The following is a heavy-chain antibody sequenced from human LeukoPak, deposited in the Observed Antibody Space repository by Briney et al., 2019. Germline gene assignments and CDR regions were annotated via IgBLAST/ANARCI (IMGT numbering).Heavy chain of an antibody. CDR2: ISSSSSYI. CDR1: GFTFSNYS. Sequence: GGSLRLSCAASGFTFSNYSMNWVRQAPGKGLEWVSSISSSSSYIYYADSVKGRFTISRDNAKNSLYLQMNSLRAEDTAVYYCARGVRGYCSGGSCDLYYFDYWGQGSLVAVSS. D-gene: IGHD2-15*01. V-gene: IGHV3-21*01. J-gene: IGHJ4*02. CDR3: ARGVRGYCSGGSCDLYYFDY.